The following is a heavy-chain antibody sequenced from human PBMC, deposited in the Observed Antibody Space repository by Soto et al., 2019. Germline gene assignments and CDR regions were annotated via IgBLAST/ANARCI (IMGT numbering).Heavy chain of an antibody. Sequence: EVQLVESGGGLVKPGGSLRLSCAASGFTFSSYSMNWVRQAPGKGLEWVSSISSSSSYIYYADSVKGRFTISRDNAKNSLYLQMNSLRAEDTAVYYCARDRRHSRYPFDYWGQGTLVTVSS. J-gene: IGHJ4*02. CDR1: GFTFSSYS. CDR3: ARDRRHSRYPFDY. CDR2: ISSSSSYI. V-gene: IGHV3-21*01. D-gene: IGHD3-16*02.